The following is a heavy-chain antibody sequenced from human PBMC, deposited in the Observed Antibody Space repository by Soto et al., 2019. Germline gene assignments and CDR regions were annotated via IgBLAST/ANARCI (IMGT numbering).Heavy chain of an antibody. CDR1: GGSFSGYY. CDR2: INHSGST. V-gene: IGHV4-34*01. D-gene: IGHD3-3*01. CDR3: ARYRITIFGVVILNY. Sequence: LETLSLTCAVYGGSFSGYYWSWIRQPPGKGLEWIGEINHSGSTNYNPSLKSRVTISVDTSKNQFSLKLSSVTAADTAVYYCARYRITIFGVVILNYWGQGTLVTVSS. J-gene: IGHJ4*02.